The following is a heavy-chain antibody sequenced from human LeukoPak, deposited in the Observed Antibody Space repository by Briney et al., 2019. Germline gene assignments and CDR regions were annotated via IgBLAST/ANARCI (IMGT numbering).Heavy chain of an antibody. V-gene: IGHV3-48*04. J-gene: IGHJ4*02. CDR3: ARDRKLATVTATRVGYFDY. CDR1: GFTFSSYS. Sequence: PGGSLRLSCAASGFTFSSYSMNWVRQAPGKGLEWVSYISSSGSTIYYADSVKGRFTISRDNAKNSLYLQMNSLRAEDTAVYYCARDRKLATVTATRVGYFDYWGQGTLVTVSS. D-gene: IGHD4-17*01. CDR2: ISSSGSTI.